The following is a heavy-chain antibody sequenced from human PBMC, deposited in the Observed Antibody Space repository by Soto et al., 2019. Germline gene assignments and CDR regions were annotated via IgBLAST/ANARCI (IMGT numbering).Heavy chain of an antibody. Sequence: SETLSLTCTVSVGSISSYYWSWIRQPPGKGLEWIGYMYYGGRANYNPSLKIRVTISVDTSKMQVSLKLSSVTAADTAVYFCARGTPSPLIVRSSRGPWFDTWGQGTLVTVSS. CDR1: VGSISSYY. D-gene: IGHD2-15*01. CDR3: ARGTPSPLIVRSSRGPWFDT. J-gene: IGHJ5*02. V-gene: IGHV4-59*08. CDR2: MYYGGRA.